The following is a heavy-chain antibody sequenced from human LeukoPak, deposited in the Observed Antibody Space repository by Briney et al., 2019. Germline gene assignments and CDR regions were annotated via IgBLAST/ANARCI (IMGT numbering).Heavy chain of an antibody. V-gene: IGHV3-21*01. CDR3: ARGIAAAPLDY. D-gene: IGHD6-13*01. J-gene: IGHJ4*02. Sequence: GGSLRLSCAASGFTFSSYSMNWVRQAPGKGLEWVSSISSSSSYIYYADSVRGRFTISRDNAKNSLYLQMNSLRAEDTAVYYCARGIAAAPLDYWGQGTLVTVSS. CDR1: GFTFSSYS. CDR2: ISSSSSYI.